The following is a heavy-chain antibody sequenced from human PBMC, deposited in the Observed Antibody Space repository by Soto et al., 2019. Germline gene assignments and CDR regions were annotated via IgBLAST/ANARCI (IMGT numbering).Heavy chain of an antibody. J-gene: IGHJ2*01. CDR3: ARGIRGYSGYDSGYFDL. CDR1: GGSISSSSYY. CDR2: IYYSGST. Sequence: SETLSLTCTVSGGSISSSSYYWGWIRQPPGKGLEWIGSIYYSGSTYYNPSLKSRVTISVDTSKNQFSLKLSSVTAADTAVYYCARGIRGYSGYDSGYFDLWGRGTLVTVSS. V-gene: IGHV4-39*01. D-gene: IGHD5-12*01.